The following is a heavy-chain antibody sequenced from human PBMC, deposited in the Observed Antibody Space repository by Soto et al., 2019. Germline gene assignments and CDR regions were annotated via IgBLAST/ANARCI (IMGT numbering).Heavy chain of an antibody. CDR2: IDPSDSYT. V-gene: IGHV5-10-1*01. D-gene: IGHD3-22*01. Sequence: PGESLKISCKGSGYSFTSYWISWVRQMPGKGLEWMGRIDPSDSYTNYSPSFQGHVTISADKSISTAYLQWSSLKASDTAMYYCARHDKYYDSSGSGFDPWGQGTLVTVSS. J-gene: IGHJ5*02. CDR3: ARHDKYYDSSGSGFDP. CDR1: GYSFTSYW.